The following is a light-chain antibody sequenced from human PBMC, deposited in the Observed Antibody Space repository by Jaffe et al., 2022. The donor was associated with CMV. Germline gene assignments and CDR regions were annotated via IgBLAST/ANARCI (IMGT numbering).Light chain of an antibody. Sequence: DIVLTQTPLSSPVTLGQPASISCRSSQSLVLSDGNTYLSWLQQRPGQPPRLLIYRIFDRFSGVPDRFSGSGAGTDFTLKISRVEAEDVGVYYCMHATQFSITFGQGTRLEIK. CDR1: QSLVLSDGNTY. CDR3: MHATQFSIT. V-gene: IGKV2-24*01. CDR2: RIF. J-gene: IGKJ5*01.